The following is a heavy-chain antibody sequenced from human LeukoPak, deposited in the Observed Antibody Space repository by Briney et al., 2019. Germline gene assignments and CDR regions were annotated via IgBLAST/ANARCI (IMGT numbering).Heavy chain of an antibody. J-gene: IGHJ4*02. CDR1: GFTFSSYG. CDR3: AKGRDSSSWLDYFGY. V-gene: IGHV3-30*18. Sequence: PGGSLRLSCAASGFTFSSYGMHWVRQAPGKGLEWVAVISYDGSNKYYADSVKGRFTISRDNSKNTLYLQMNSLRAEDTAVYYCAKGRDSSSWLDYFGYWGQGTLVTVSS. CDR2: ISYDGSNK. D-gene: IGHD6-13*01.